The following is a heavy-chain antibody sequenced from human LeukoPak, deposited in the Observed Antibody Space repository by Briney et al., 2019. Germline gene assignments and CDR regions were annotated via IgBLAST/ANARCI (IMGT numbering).Heavy chain of an antibody. CDR1: GYTFTSYG. CDR2: ISAYNGNT. CDR3: ARDGYGGYGLGGFDI. V-gene: IGHV1-18*01. J-gene: IGHJ3*02. Sequence: GASVKVSCKASGYTFTSYGISWLRQAPGQGLEWMGWISAYNGNTNYAQKLQGRVTMTTDTSTSTAYMELRSLRSDDTAVYYCARDGYGGYGLGGFDIWGQGTMVTVSS. D-gene: IGHD4-17*01.